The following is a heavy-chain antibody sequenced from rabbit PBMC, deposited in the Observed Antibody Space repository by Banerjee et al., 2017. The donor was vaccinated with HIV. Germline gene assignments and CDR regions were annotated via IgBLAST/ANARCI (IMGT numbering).Heavy chain of an antibody. CDR3: ARDRNDADGHATFDL. Sequence: QEQLVESGGGLVQPEGSLTLTCTASGFTISTYYMCWVRQAPGKGLEWIGCIAVGSSGNTWYASWAKGRFTISKTSSTTVTLQMTTLTAADTATYFCARDRNDADGHATFDLWGPGTLVTVS. D-gene: IGHD6-1*01. CDR2: IAVGSSGNT. V-gene: IGHV1S45*01. J-gene: IGHJ4*01. CDR1: GFTISTYY.